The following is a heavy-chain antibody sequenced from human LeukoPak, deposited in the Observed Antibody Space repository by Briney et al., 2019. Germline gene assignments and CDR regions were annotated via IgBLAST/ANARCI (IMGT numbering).Heavy chain of an antibody. J-gene: IGHJ2*01. CDR1: GFAIRSYW. V-gene: IGHV3-74*01. D-gene: IGHD7-27*01. Sequence: PGGSLRLSCAASGFAIRSYWMHWVCQDPGKGLVWVSRIKSDGSSTRYADSVKGRFTISRDNAKNTLYLQMNSLRAEDTAIYYCARSADPNRGSGWYFDLWGHGTLVTVSS. CDR3: ARSADPNRGSGWYFDL. CDR2: IKSDGSST.